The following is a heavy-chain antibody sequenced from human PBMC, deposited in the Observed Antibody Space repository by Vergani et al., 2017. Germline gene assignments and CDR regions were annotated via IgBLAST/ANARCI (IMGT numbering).Heavy chain of an antibody. Sequence: EVQLVQSGAEVKKPGESLRLSCKGSGYSFTNYWIGWVRQMPGKGLEWMGIIYPGDSDTRYSPSFQGQVTISADKSINTAYLHWSSLKASDTAMYYCARPRSSSLGYYFDYWGQGTLVTVSS. V-gene: IGHV5-51*01. CDR1: GYSFTNYW. J-gene: IGHJ4*02. D-gene: IGHD6-6*01. CDR2: IYPGDSDT. CDR3: ARPRSSSLGYYFDY.